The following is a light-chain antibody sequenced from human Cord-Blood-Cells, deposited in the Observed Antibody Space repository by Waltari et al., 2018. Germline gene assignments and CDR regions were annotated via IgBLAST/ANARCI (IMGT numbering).Light chain of an antibody. CDR3: SSYTSSSTLYV. J-gene: IGLJ1*01. CDR2: EVS. V-gene: IGLV2-14*01. CDR1: ISAAGCYNS. Sequence: QSALTRPASVSGSPGPSNSISCTGTISAAGCYNSASWYQQHTGKAPKIMIYEVSNRPSGVSNRFSGSKSGNTASLTISGLQAEDEADYYCSSYTSSSTLYVFGTGTKVTVL.